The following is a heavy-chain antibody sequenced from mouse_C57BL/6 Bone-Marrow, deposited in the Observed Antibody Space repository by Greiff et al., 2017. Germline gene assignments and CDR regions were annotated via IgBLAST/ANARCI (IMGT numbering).Heavy chain of an antibody. CDR3: ARHYYYYDEGFAY. CDR1: GFTFSDYG. CDR2: ISSGSSTI. D-gene: IGHD2-4*01. Sequence: EVQGVESGGGLVKPGGSLKLSCAASGFTFSDYGMHWVRQAPETGLEWVAYISSGSSTIYYADTVKGRFTISRDNAKNTLFLQMTSLRSEDTAMYYCARHYYYYDEGFAYWGQGTLVTVSA. J-gene: IGHJ3*01. V-gene: IGHV5-17*01.